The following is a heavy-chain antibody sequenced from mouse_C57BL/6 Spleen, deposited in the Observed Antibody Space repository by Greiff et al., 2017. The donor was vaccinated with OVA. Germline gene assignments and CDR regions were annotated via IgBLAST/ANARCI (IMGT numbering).Heavy chain of an antibody. CDR1: GYTFTSYW. CDR2: INPSNGGT. J-gene: IGHJ2*01. D-gene: IGHD1-1*01. CDR3: ARGRITTVVDY. Sequence: QVQLQQPGTELVKPGASVKLSCKASGYTFTSYWMHWVKQRPGQGLEWIGNINPSNGGTNYNEKFKSKATLTVDKSSSTAYMQLISLTSEDSAVCDCARGRITTVVDYWGQGTTLTVSA. V-gene: IGHV1-53*01.